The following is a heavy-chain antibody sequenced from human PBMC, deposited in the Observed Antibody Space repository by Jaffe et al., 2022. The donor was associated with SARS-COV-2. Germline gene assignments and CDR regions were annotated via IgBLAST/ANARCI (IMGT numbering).Heavy chain of an antibody. CDR2: IYHSGST. Sequence: QVQLQESGPGLVKPSETLSLTCTVSGYSISSGYYWGWIRQPPGKGLEWIGSIYHSGSTYYNPSLKSRVTISVDTSKNQFSLKLSSVTAADTAVYYCARAWGVTTPNLDYWGQGTLVTVSS. J-gene: IGHJ4*02. CDR1: GYSISSGYY. D-gene: IGHD4-17*01. CDR3: ARAWGVTTPNLDY. V-gene: IGHV4-38-2*02.